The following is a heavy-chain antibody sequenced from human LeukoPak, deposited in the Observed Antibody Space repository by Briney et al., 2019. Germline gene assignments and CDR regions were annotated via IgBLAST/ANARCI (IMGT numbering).Heavy chain of an antibody. CDR3: ARGSNRVAVAGTAFYMDV. Sequence: SETLSLTCAVYGGSFSGYYWSSILQPPGKGLKWIGEINHSGSTNYNPSLKSRVTISVDTSKNQFSLKLSSVTAADTAVYYCARGSNRVAVAGTAFYMDVWGKGTTVTVSS. J-gene: IGHJ6*03. CDR1: GGSFSGYY. V-gene: IGHV4-34*01. CDR2: INHSGST. D-gene: IGHD6-19*01.